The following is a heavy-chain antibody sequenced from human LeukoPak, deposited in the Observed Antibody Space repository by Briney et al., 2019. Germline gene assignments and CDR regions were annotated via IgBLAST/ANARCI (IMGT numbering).Heavy chain of an antibody. D-gene: IGHD3-10*01. Sequence: GGSLRLSCAASGFTFSNAWISWVRQAPGKGLEWVGRIKSKTDGGTTDYAAPVKGRFTISRDDSKNTLYLQMNSLKTEDTAVYYCTTDADYYGSGSYYIPDYWGQGTLVTVSS. CDR3: TTDADYYGSGSYYIPDY. V-gene: IGHV3-15*01. CDR2: IKSKTDGGTT. J-gene: IGHJ4*02. CDR1: GFTFSNAW.